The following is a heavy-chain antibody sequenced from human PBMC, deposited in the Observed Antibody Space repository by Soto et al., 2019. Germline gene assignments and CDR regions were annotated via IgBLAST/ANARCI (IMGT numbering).Heavy chain of an antibody. CDR3: AIDLSGRTYPWFFDL. CDR1: GYTFSIYG. Sequence: QVKLVQSGAEVKKPGASVKVSCKASGYTFSIYGISWVRHAPGQGLEWMGWIRAYNGNIKYAQKFQGRVNVTTDTSTIRAYMELRSLRSDDTVVYYCAIDLSGRTYPWFFDLLGLGILVTLSS. J-gene: IGHJ2*01. D-gene: IGHD2-15*01. CDR2: IRAYNGNI. V-gene: IGHV1-18*01.